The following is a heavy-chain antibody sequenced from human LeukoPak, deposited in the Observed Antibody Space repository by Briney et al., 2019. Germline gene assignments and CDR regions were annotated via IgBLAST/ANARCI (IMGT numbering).Heavy chain of an antibody. CDR2: ISISSTTI. CDR3: ARVMYGGISYSVDY. Sequence: GGSLRLSCLASGFTFSGYSMNWVRQAPGKGLEWVSYISISSTTINYADSVKGRFTISRDNAKNSLYLQMNSLRGEDTAGYYCARVMYGGISYSVDYWGQGTLVTVSS. D-gene: IGHD1-26*01. V-gene: IGHV3-48*01. CDR1: GFTFSGYS. J-gene: IGHJ4*02.